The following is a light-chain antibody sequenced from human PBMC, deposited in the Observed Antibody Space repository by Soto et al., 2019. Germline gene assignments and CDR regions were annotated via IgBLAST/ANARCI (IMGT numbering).Light chain of an antibody. CDR1: ETVSDSQ. CDR3: QQYGSSRWT. V-gene: IGKV3-20*01. CDR2: SVS. Sequence: EIVLTQSPGTLSLSPGERPTLSCRTSETVSDSQLAWYQQKPGQAPRLLIYSVSTRATGIADRFSGSGSGTDFTLTISRLEPADFALYYCQQYGSSRWTFGQGTRVDIK. J-gene: IGKJ1*01.